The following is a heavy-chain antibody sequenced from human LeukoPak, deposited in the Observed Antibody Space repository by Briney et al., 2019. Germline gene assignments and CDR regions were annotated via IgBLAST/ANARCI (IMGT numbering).Heavy chain of an antibody. V-gene: IGHV3-23*01. CDR3: AKSPSAWLFDY. CDR2: ISGSGYEA. CDR1: GFSFSSFA. D-gene: IGHD2-2*01. Sequence: GGSLRLACAVSGFSFSSFAMSWVRQAPGKGLEWVSGISGSGYEAYYADSVNGRFTISRDNSKSTVFLQMSSLRAEDTAIYYCAKSPSAWLFDYWGQGTLVTVSS. J-gene: IGHJ4*02.